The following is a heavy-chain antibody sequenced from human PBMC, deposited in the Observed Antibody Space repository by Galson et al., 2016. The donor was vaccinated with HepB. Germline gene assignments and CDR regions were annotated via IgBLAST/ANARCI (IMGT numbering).Heavy chain of an antibody. CDR2: IYPTGST. V-gene: IGHV4-4*07. CDR3: ATGSGDFDH. Sequence: SETLSLTCTVSGGSISNWYWSWIRQPAGKGLEWLGRIYPTGSTNYNPSLKSRVTMSVDTSKNQISLKLASGTAAATAVYYCATGSGDFDHWGQGTLVTVSS. J-gene: IGHJ4*02. CDR1: GGSISNWY. D-gene: IGHD2-15*01.